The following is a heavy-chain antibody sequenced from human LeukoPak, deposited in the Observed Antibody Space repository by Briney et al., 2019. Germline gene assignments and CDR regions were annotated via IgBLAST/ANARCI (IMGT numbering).Heavy chain of an antibody. J-gene: IGHJ6*03. D-gene: IGHD2-21*01. Sequence: GGSLRLSCAASGFTFSSYWMSWVRQAPGKGLEWVANIKQDGSEKYYVDSVKGRFTISRDNAKNSLYVQMNSLRAEDTAVYYCAREVRTILYYYYYMDVWGKGTTVTVSS. CDR1: GFTFSSYW. CDR3: AREVRTILYYYYYMDV. V-gene: IGHV3-7*01. CDR2: IKQDGSEK.